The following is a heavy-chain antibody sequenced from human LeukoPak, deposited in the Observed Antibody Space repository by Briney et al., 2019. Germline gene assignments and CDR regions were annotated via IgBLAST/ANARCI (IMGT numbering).Heavy chain of an antibody. CDR1: GFTFSNAW. V-gene: IGHV3-15*05. J-gene: IGHJ4*02. D-gene: IGHD2/OR15-2a*01. CDR3: ARDWFHAIDY. CDR2: IKSKTDGGTT. Sequence: GGSLRLSCAASGFTFSNAWMSWVRQAPGKGLEWVGRIKSKTDGGTTDYAAPVKGRFTISRDDSKNTLYLQMNSLRAEDTAVYYCARDWFHAIDYWGQGTLVTVSS.